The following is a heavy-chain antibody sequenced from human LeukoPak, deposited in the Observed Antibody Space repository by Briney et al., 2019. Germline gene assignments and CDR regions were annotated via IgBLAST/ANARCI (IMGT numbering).Heavy chain of an antibody. D-gene: IGHD2-2*01. V-gene: IGHV3-33*01. CDR2: IWYDGSNK. CDR3: ARVGVDCSSTSCYDGVDV. CDR1: GFTFSSYG. Sequence: GRSLRLSCAASGFTFSSYGMHWVRQAPGKGLEWVAVIWYDGSNKYYADSVKGRFTISRDNSKNTLYLQMNSLRAEDTAVYYCARVGVDCSSTSCYDGVDVWGKGTTVTVSS. J-gene: IGHJ6*04.